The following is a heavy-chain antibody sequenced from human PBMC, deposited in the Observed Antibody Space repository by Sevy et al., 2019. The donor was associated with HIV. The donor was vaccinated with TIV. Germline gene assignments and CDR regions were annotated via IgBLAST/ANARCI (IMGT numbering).Heavy chain of an antibody. CDR2: IYTSGST. CDR1: GGSISSGSHY. Sequence: SETLSLTCTVSGGSISSGSHYWNWIRQPAGKGLEWIGRIYTSGSTNYNPSLKSRVTMSVDTSKNQFSLNLSSVTAADTAVYYCARDFRDSSSYFTCYAMDVRGQGTTVTVSS. CDR3: ARDFRDSSSYFTCYAMDV. J-gene: IGHJ6*02. V-gene: IGHV4-61*02. D-gene: IGHD6-13*01.